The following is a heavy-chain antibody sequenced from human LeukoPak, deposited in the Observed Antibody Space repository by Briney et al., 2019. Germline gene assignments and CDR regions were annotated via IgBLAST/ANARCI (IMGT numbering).Heavy chain of an antibody. D-gene: IGHD3-10*01. CDR1: GGSISSYY. CDR2: IYYSGST. J-gene: IGHJ4*02. Sequence: SETLSLTCTVSGGSISSYYWSWIRQPPGKGLEWIGYIYYSGSTNYNPSLKSRVTISVDTSKNQFSLKLSSVTAADTAVYYCARDRRLLWFGEYYFDYWGQGTLVTVSS. V-gene: IGHV4-59*12. CDR3: ARDRRLLWFGEYYFDY.